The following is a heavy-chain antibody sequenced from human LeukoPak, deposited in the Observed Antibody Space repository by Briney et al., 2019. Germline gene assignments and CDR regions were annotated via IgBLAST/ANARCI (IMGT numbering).Heavy chain of an antibody. J-gene: IGHJ6*02. D-gene: IGHD5-18*01. V-gene: IGHV4-34*01. Sequence: SETLSLTCAVYGGSFSGYYWSWIRQPPGKGLEWIGEINHSGSTNYNPSLKSRVTMSVDTSKNQFSLKLSSVTAADTAVYYCARTGYSYGYVYYYYGMDVWGQGTTVTVSS. CDR2: INHSGST. CDR3: ARTGYSYGYVYYYYGMDV. CDR1: GGSFSGYY.